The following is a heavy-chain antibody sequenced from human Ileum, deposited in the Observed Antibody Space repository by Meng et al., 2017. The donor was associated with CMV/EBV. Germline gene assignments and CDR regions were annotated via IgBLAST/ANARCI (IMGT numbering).Heavy chain of an antibody. Sequence: VSCKAPGYTFRINYIHWLRQAPGQGLEWMGRIDPDTGATYSAQKFQGRVTMTRDTSISTAYLELTSLIFDDTAVYYCARGYSYACDYWGQGALVTVSS. CDR3: ARGYSYACDY. J-gene: IGHJ4*02. D-gene: IGHD3-16*01. CDR2: IDPDTGAT. CDR1: GYTFRINY. V-gene: IGHV1-2*06.